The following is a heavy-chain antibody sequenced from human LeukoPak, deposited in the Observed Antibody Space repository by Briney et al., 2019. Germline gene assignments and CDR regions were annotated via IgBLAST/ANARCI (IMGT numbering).Heavy chain of an antibody. V-gene: IGHV3-21*01. J-gene: IGHJ3*02. CDR1: GFTFSSYS. CDR2: ISSSSSYI. Sequence: GGSLRLSCAASGFTFSSYSMSWVRQAPGKGLEWVSSISSSSSYIYYADSVKGRFTISRDNAKNSLYLQMNSLRAEDTAVYYCARDQADAFDIWGQGTMVTVSS. CDR3: ARDQADAFDI.